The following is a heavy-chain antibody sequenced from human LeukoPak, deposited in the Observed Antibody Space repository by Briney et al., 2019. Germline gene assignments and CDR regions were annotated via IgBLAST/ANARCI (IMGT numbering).Heavy chain of an antibody. D-gene: IGHD5-12*01. CDR3: ARGGRWLRLLGPVTHFDY. CDR1: GVSFSGYY. Sequence: SETLSLTCAVYGVSFSGYYWSWIRQPPGKGLEWIGEINNSGSTNYNPSLKSRVTISVGTSKNQFSLKLSSVTAADTAVYYCARGGRWLRLLGPVTHFDYWGQGTLVTVSS. J-gene: IGHJ4*02. V-gene: IGHV4-34*01. CDR2: INNSGST.